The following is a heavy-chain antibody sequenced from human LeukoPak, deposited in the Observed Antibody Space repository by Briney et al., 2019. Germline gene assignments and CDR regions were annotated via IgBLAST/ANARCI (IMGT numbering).Heavy chain of an antibody. J-gene: IGHJ4*02. Sequence: SETLSLTCIVSGGSISRGSYYWNWVRQPAGKGLEWMGRVYNSGSTNYNPSLKSRVTISTDMSKNQFSLKLSSVTAADTAVYYCARRRGMDYWGQGTLVTVSS. CDR3: ARRRGMDY. CDR1: GGSISRGSYY. D-gene: IGHD3-16*01. V-gene: IGHV4-61*02. CDR2: VYNSGST.